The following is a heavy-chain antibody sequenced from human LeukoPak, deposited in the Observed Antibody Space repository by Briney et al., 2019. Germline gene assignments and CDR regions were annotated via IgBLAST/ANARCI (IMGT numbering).Heavy chain of an antibody. D-gene: IGHD3-16*01. CDR2: IYYAGST. Sequence: SETLSLTCTVSGGSISSSTYYWGWIRQPPGKGLEWIGNIYYAGSTYYNPSLKSRVTISVDTSKNQFSLKLSSVTAADTAVYYCARGGGLGLRYWGQGTLVTVSS. V-gene: IGHV4-39*01. CDR1: GGSISSSTYY. J-gene: IGHJ4*02. CDR3: ARGGGLGLRY.